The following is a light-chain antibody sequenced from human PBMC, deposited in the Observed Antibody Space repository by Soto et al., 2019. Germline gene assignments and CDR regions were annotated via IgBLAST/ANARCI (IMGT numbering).Light chain of an antibody. CDR1: QSISSW. J-gene: IGKJ1*01. CDR3: QQYNSYPWT. Sequence: DIQMTQSPSTLSASVGDRVTITCRASQSISSWLAWYQQKPGKAPKLLIYKASILESGVPSMFSGSGSGTEFPLTISSLQPDDFATYYCQQYNSYPWTFGQGTKVEIK. CDR2: KAS. V-gene: IGKV1-5*03.